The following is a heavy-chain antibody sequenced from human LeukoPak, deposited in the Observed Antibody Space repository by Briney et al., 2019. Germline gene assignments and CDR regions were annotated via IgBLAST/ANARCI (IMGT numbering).Heavy chain of an antibody. D-gene: IGHD6-19*01. CDR3: ASAGSGWYDY. CDR1: GFTFGSEA. Sequence: PGASLRLSCAASGFTFGSEAMSWVRQAPGKGLEWVSVIGGSGSITYYRDSAKGRFTISRDNSKNTMYLQMNSLRAEDTAVYYCASAGSGWYDYWGQGTLVTVSS. V-gene: IGHV3-23*01. CDR2: IGGSGSIT. J-gene: IGHJ4*02.